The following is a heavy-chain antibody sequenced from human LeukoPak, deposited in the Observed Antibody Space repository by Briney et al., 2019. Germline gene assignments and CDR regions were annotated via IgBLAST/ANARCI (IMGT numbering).Heavy chain of an antibody. CDR2: IYPGGSDT. CDR3: ARGGDYYGSGSYYNLDY. Sequence: GESLKISCKGSGYSFTSYWIGWVRQMPGKGLEWMGIIYPGGSDTRYSPSFQGQVTISADKSISTAYLQWSSLKASDTAMYYCARGGDYYGSGSYYNLDYWGQGTLVTVSS. CDR1: GYSFTSYW. V-gene: IGHV5-51*01. D-gene: IGHD3-10*01. J-gene: IGHJ4*02.